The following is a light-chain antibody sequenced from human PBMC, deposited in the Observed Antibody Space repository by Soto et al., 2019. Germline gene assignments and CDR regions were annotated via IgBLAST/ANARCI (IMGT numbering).Light chain of an antibody. CDR2: DAS. CDR1: QSVSSY. V-gene: IGKV3-11*01. Sequence: EIVLTQSPATLSLSPGERATLSCRASQSVSSYLAWYQQKPGQAPRLLIYDASNRATGIPARFSGSGSGTDFTLTISSLEPEDFAVYYCQQHSNWPWTFGQGTTVDIK. CDR3: QQHSNWPWT. J-gene: IGKJ1*01.